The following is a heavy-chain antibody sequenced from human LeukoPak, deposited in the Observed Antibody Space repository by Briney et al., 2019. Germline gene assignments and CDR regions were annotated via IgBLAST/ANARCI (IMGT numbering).Heavy chain of an antibody. V-gene: IGHV1-8*01. CDR1: GYTFTSYD. CDR2: MYPNSGNT. J-gene: IGHJ5*02. Sequence: ASVKVSGKASGYTFTSYDINWVRQATGQGLEWMGWMYPNSGNTGYAQKFQGRVTMTRNTSISTAYMELSSLRSEDTAVYYCARASLWDPSDPWGQGTLVTVSS. D-gene: IGHD3-10*01. CDR3: ARASLWDPSDP.